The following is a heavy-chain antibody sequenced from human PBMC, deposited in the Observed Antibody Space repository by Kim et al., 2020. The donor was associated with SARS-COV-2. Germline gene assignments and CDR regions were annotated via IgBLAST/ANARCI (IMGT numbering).Heavy chain of an antibody. J-gene: IGHJ2*01. CDR1: GFTFSSYG. CDR3: AKEGDIVVVPAAIDWYFDL. D-gene: IGHD2-2*01. CDR2: IWYDGSNK. V-gene: IGHV3-33*06. Sequence: GGSLRLSCAASGFTFSSYGMHWVRQAPGKGLEWVAVIWYDGSNKYYADSVKGRFTISRDNSKNTLYLQMNSLRAEDTAVYYCAKEGDIVVVPAAIDWYFDLWGRGTLVTVSS.